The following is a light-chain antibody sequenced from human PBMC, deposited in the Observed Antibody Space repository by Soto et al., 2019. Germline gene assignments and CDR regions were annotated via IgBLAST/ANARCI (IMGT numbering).Light chain of an antibody. Sequence: DIQITQSPSSLSASVGDTVTITCRASQSISVHLNWYQQKPGKVPKLLIYAASNLQSGVPSSFSANGSETDFALTISSLHPVDFATYYCQQSYIPPYTFSHGTTLQIK. V-gene: IGKV1-39*01. J-gene: IGKJ2*01. CDR3: QQSYIPPYT. CDR1: QSISVH. CDR2: AAS.